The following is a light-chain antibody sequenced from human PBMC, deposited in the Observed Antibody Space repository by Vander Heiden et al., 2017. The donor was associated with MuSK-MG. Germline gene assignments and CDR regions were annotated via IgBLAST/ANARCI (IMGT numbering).Light chain of an antibody. J-gene: IGLJ2*01. Sequence: QSALTQPRSVSGSPGQSVTISCTGTSSDVGGYNYVSWYQQHPGKAPNLMIYDVSKRPAGVPDRFSGSKSGNTASLTISGLQAEDEADYYCCSYAGNYLVVFGGGTKLTVL. V-gene: IGLV2-11*01. CDR2: DVS. CDR1: SSDVGGYNY. CDR3: CSYAGNYLVV.